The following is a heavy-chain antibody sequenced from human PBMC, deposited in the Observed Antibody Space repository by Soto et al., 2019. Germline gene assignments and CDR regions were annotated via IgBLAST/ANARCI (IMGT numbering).Heavy chain of an antibody. CDR2: IVVGSGNT. V-gene: IGHV1-58*01. D-gene: IGHD1-26*01. Sequence: ASVKVSCKASGFTFTSSAVQWVRQARGQRLEWIGWIVVGSGNTNYAQKFQERVTITRDMSTSTAYMELSSLRSEDTAVYYCAAIVGATPVPDYWGQGTLVTVSS. CDR1: GFTFTSSA. CDR3: AAIVGATPVPDY. J-gene: IGHJ4*02.